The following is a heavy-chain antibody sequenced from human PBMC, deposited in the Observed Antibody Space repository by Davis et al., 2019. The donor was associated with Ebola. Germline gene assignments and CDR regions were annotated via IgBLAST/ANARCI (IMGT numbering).Heavy chain of an antibody. V-gene: IGHV1-69*06. J-gene: IGHJ4*02. CDR2: IIPIFGTA. Sequence: SVKVSCKASAGTFSSYAISWVRQAPGQGLEWMGGIIPIFGTANYAQKFQGRVTITADNSTSTAYKELSSLRSEDTAVSYCARETGTVEDYWGQGTLVTVSS. CDR1: AGTFSSYA. D-gene: IGHD1-1*01. CDR3: ARETGTVEDY.